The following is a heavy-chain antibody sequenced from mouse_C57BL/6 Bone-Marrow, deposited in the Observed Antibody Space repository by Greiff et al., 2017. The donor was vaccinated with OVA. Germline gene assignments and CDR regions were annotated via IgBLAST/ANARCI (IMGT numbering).Heavy chain of an antibody. D-gene: IGHD2-3*01. CDR2: IYPRSGNT. CDR1: GYTFTSYG. CDR3: AREEDGYFAWFAY. Sequence: QVQLKESGAELARPGASVKLSCKASGYTFTSYGISWVKQRTGQGLEWIGEIYPRSGNTYYNEKFKGKATLTADKSSSTAYMELRSLTSEDSAVYFCAREEDGYFAWFAYWGQGTLVTVSA. J-gene: IGHJ3*01. V-gene: IGHV1-81*01.